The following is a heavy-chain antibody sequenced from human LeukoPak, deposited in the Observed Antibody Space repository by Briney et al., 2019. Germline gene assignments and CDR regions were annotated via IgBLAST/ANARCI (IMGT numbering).Heavy chain of an antibody. CDR1: GFTVSNNY. D-gene: IGHD5-12*01. CDR2: IHSGGTT. Sequence: QAGGSLRLSCAASGFTVSNNYMSWVRQAPGKGLEWVSVIHSGGTTNYADSVQGRFTISRDNSKTTVYLHMNSLRAEDTAVYYCARDSDSGYGPFASRGQGTLVTVSS. J-gene: IGHJ4*02. V-gene: IGHV3-53*01. CDR3: ARDSDSGYGPFAS.